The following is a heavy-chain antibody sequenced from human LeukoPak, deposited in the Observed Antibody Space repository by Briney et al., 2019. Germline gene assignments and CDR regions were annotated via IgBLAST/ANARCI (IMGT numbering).Heavy chain of an antibody. CDR3: ARGGSGCFDC. J-gene: IGHJ4*02. V-gene: IGHV3-66*01. Sequence: GGSLRLSCAASGFTVSSNYMSWVRQAPGKGLEWVSVIYSDGSTYYIDSLMGRFTISRDNAKNTVYLQMNSLRVDDTAVYYCARGGSGCFDCWGQGTLVTVSS. D-gene: IGHD6-19*01. CDR1: GFTVSSNY. CDR2: IYSDGST.